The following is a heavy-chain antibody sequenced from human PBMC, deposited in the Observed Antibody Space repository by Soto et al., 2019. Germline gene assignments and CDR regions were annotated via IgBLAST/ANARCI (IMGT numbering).Heavy chain of an antibody. CDR1: GYTFTSYG. CDR3: ARDREWYCSSTSCYFIPFDY. V-gene: IGHV1-18*01. Sequence: ASVKVSCKASGYTFTSYGISWVRQAPGQGLEWVGWISAYNGNTNYAQKLQGRVTMTADTSTSTAYMELRSLRSDDTAVYYCARDREWYCSSTSCYFIPFDYWGQGTLVTVSS. D-gene: IGHD2-2*01. J-gene: IGHJ4*02. CDR2: ISAYNGNT.